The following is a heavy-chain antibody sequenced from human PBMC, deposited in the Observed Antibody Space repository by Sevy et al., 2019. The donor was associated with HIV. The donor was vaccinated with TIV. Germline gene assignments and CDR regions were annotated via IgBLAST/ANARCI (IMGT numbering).Heavy chain of an antibody. CDR1: GYTFTGYY. CDR2: INPNSGGT. Sequence: ASVKVSCKASGYTFTGYYMHWVRQAPGQGLEWMGWINPNSGGTNYAQKFQGRVTMTRDTSISTAYMELSRLRSDDTAVYYCATAPAYSSGWYGKDGMDVWGQGTTVTVSS. CDR3: ATAPAYSSGWYGKDGMDV. J-gene: IGHJ6*02. V-gene: IGHV1-2*02. D-gene: IGHD6-19*01.